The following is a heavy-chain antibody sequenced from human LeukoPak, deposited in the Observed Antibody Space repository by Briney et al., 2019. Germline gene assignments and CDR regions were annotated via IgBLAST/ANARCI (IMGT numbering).Heavy chain of an antibody. V-gene: IGHV6-1*01. CDR2: TYHRSKWYN. D-gene: IGHD5-18*01. CDR1: GDSVFSNSS. J-gene: IGHJ3*02. Sequence: SQTLSLTCAISGDSVFSNSSWNWIRQSPSRGLEWLGRTYHRSKWYNDYVVSVKSRININPDTSKNQFSLQLNSVTPEDTAVYYCARGGQGDGYSADEAFDIWGQGTMVTVS. CDR3: ARGGQGDGYSADEAFDI.